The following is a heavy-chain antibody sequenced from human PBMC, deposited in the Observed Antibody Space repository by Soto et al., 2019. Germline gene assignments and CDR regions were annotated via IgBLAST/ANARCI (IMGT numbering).Heavy chain of an antibody. CDR3: ASRESRSNYGEDGYFDY. J-gene: IGHJ4*02. CDR2: IIPIFGTA. V-gene: IGHV1-69*01. D-gene: IGHD4-17*01. Sequence: QVQLVQSGAEVKKPGSSVKVSCKASGGTFSSYAISWVRQAPGQGLEWMGGIIPIFGTANYAQKFQGRVTITADESTSTAYMELSSLRSEDTAVYYCASRESRSNYGEDGYFDYWGQGTLVTASS. CDR1: GGTFSSYA.